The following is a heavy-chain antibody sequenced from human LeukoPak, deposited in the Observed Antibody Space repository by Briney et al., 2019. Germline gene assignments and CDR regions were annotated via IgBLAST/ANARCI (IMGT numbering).Heavy chain of an antibody. Sequence: PGGSLRLSCAASGFTFSDYYMSWIRQAPGKGLEWVSYISSSGSTIYYADSVKGRFTISRDNAENSLYLQMNSLRAEDTAVYYCARHKRSSGLDAFDIWGQGTMVTVSS. V-gene: IGHV3-11*01. CDR2: ISSSGSTI. D-gene: IGHD6-19*01. CDR3: ARHKRSSGLDAFDI. CDR1: GFTFSDYY. J-gene: IGHJ3*02.